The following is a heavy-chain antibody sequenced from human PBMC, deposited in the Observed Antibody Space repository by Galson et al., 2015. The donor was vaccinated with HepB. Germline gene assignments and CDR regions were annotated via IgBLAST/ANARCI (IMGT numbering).Heavy chain of an antibody. D-gene: IGHD6-19*01. CDR2: ISSSSSYI. V-gene: IGHV3-21*01. J-gene: IGHJ3*02. Sequence: SLRLSCAASGFTFSNYSMNWVRQAPGKRLEWVSSISSSSSYIYYADSVKGRFTISRDNSKNTLHLQMNSLRAEDTAVYYCATDRAVNAACDIWGRATMVTLPS. CDR3: ATDRAVNAACDI. CDR1: GFTFSNYS.